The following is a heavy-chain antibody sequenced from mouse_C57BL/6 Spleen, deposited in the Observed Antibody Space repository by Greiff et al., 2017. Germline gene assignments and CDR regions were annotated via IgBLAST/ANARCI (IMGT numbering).Heavy chain of an antibody. CDR3: TTPYDDDGVYYAMDY. D-gene: IGHD2-4*01. CDR2: IDPEDGDT. V-gene: IGHV14-1*01. CDR1: GFNIKDYY. Sequence: VQLQQSGAELVRPGASVKLSCTASGFNIKDYYMHWVKQRPEQGLEWIGRIDPEDGDTEYAPKLQGKATMTADTSSNTAYLQLSSLTSEDTAVYYCTTPYDDDGVYYAMDYWGQGTSVTVSS. J-gene: IGHJ4*01.